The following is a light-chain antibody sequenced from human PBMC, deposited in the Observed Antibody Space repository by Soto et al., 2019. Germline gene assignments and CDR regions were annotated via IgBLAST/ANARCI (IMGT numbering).Light chain of an antibody. CDR1: SSDIGGYNL. CDR2: EVN. V-gene: IGLV2-8*01. CDR3: SSSAHTNTLV. J-gene: IGLJ2*01. Sequence: QSALTQPPSASGSPGQSVTISCTGTSSDIGGYNLVSWYQQHPGKAPKLMIDEVNKRPSGVPDRFSGSKSGNTASLTVSGLQAEDEADYYCSSSAHTNTLVFGGGTKLTVL.